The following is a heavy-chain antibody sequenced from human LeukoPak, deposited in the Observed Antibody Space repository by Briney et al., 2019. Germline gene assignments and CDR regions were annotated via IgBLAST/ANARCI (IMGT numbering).Heavy chain of an antibody. Sequence: SETLSLTCTVSGGSISSGDYYWSWIRQPPGKGLEWIAYIHDSGSAYYNPSLKSRLIISLDTSKNQFSLRLSSVTAADTAVYYCAREVGDPTDSRDSDAFDFWGQGTMVTVSS. J-gene: IGHJ3*01. CDR1: GGSISSGDYY. CDR2: IHDSGSA. CDR3: AREVGDPTDSRDSDAFDF. D-gene: IGHD1-26*01. V-gene: IGHV4-30-4*08.